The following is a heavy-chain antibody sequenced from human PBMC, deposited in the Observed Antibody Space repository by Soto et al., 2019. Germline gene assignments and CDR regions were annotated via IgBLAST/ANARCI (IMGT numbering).Heavy chain of an antibody. D-gene: IGHD4-17*01. Sequence: KASETLSLTCTVSGGSMRSNYWTWIRQSPGKGLEWIGYIYYTGSTKYNPSLKSRVTISLDTSKNQFSLRLTSVTSADTAVYYCARGGSYGDFFDYWGQGAQVTVSS. CDR1: GGSMRSNY. CDR3: ARGGSYGDFFDY. CDR2: IYYTGST. J-gene: IGHJ4*02. V-gene: IGHV4-59*01.